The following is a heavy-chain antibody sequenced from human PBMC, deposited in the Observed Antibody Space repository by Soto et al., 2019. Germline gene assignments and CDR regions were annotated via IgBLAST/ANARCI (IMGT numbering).Heavy chain of an antibody. CDR2: AYPRGST. Sequence: SMSLTCAVCGGCMVSAGDSGTWIRQPPGKGLEWIGTAYPRGSTYYDPSLKSRVTISLDLSKNQFSLNLNSVTAADTAVYYCARVAGSGWYDAWGQGTLVTVSS. CDR3: ARVAGSGWYDA. D-gene: IGHD6-19*01. V-gene: IGHV4-30-2*01. CDR1: GGCMVSAGDS. J-gene: IGHJ5*02.